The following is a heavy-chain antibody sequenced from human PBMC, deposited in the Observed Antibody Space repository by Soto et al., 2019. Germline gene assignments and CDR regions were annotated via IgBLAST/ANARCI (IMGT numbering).Heavy chain of an antibody. V-gene: IGHV1-69*13. CDR2: IIPIFGTA. J-gene: IGHJ3*02. CDR3: ARDQDILTGPGAFDI. D-gene: IGHD3-9*01. Sequence: SVKVSCKASGGTFSSYAISWVRQAPGQGLEWMGGIIPIFGTANYAQKFQGRVTITADESTSTAYMELSSLRSEDTAVYYCARDQDILTGPGAFDIWGQGTMVTVSS. CDR1: GGTFSSYA.